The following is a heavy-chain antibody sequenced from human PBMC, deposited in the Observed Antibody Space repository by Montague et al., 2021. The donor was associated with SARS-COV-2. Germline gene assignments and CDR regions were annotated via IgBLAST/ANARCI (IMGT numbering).Heavy chain of an antibody. J-gene: IGHJ4*02. CDR3: ARSTSGCFIY. D-gene: IGHD6-19*01. Sequence: SETLSLTCSVSGGSISSTSFFWAWIRQPPGKGLEWVGCMYSSGTTYYNPSLKSRVTISGDTSRNPLSVRMSSVTAADTAVYSGARSTSGCFIYWGQGTLVTVSS. CDR1: GGSISSTSFF. V-gene: IGHV4-39*01. CDR2: MYSSGTT.